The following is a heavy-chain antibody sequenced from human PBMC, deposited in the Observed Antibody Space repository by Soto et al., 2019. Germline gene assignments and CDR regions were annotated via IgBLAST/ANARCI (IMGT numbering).Heavy chain of an antibody. D-gene: IGHD2-15*01. CDR2: IYYSGST. V-gene: IGHV4-30-4*01. CDR1: GGSISSGDYY. CDR3: ARVYCSGGSCYWGGKWFDH. J-gene: IGHJ5*02. Sequence: QVQLQESGPGGVKPSQTLSLTCTVSGGSISSGDYYWSWIRQPPGKGLEWIGYIYYSGSTYYKPSLKSRVTILLETSQTTFSLKQSSLTAAATAVYYCARVYCSGGSCYWGGKWFDHWGQGTLVTVSS.